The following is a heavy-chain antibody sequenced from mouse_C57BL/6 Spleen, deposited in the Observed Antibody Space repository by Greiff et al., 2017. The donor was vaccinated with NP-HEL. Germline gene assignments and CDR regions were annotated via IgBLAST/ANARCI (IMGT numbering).Heavy chain of an antibody. Sequence: EVQLQQSGAELVRPGASVKLSCTASGFYIKDYYMHWVKQRPEQGLEWIGRIDPEDGDTEYAPKFQGKATMTADTSSNTAYLQLSSLTSEDTAVYYCTLAYYSNYDYAMDYWGQGTSVTVSS. J-gene: IGHJ4*01. D-gene: IGHD2-5*01. CDR1: GFYIKDYY. CDR3: TLAYYSNYDYAMDY. V-gene: IGHV14-1*01. CDR2: IDPEDGDT.